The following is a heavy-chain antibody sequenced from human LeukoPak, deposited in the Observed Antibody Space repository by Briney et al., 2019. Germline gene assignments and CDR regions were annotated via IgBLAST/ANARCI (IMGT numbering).Heavy chain of an antibody. D-gene: IGHD3-22*01. J-gene: IGHJ4*02. CDR2: IWYDGSNK. CDR1: GFTFSSYG. CDR3: ARQASYYYDSALDY. Sequence: GGSLRLSCAASGFTFSSYGMHWVRQAPGKGLEWVAVIWYDGSNKYYADSVKGRFTISRDNSKNTLYLQMNSLRAEDTAVYYCARQASYYYDSALDYWGQGTLVTVSS. V-gene: IGHV3-33*01.